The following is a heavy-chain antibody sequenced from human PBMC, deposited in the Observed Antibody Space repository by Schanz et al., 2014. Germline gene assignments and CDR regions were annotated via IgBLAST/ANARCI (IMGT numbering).Heavy chain of an antibody. D-gene: IGHD4-17*01. V-gene: IGHV1-69*02. Sequence: QVQLVQSGAEVKKPGSPVKVSCKASGGTFSTYTISWVRQAPGQGLEWMGRIIPILGIANYAQKFQGRVTITADRSTSTAYMELSSLRSEDTAVYYCARGYDDSPTDFWGQGTLVTVSS. CDR1: GGTFSTYT. CDR3: ARGYDDSPTDF. CDR2: IIPILGIA. J-gene: IGHJ4*02.